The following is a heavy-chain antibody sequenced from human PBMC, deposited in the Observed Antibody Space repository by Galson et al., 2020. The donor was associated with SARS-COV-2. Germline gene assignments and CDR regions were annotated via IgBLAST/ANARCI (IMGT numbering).Heavy chain of an antibody. D-gene: IGHD2-15*01. CDR3: ARDRNCSGGSYSYFDY. CDR1: GGSISSGGYY. J-gene: IGHJ4*02. V-gene: IGHV4-31*03. Sequence: SETLSLTCTVSGGSISSGGYYWSWIRQHPGKGLEWIGYIYYSGSTYYNPSLKSRVTISVDTSKNQFSLKLSSVTAADTAVYYCARDRNCSGGSYSYFDYWGQGTLVTVSS. CDR2: IYYSGST.